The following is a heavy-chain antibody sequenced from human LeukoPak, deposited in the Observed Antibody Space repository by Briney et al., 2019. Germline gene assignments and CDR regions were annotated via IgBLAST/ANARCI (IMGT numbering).Heavy chain of an antibody. CDR2: LYQSWST. V-gene: IGHV4-38-2*02. CDR3: ARLIGQLRLFGWFDP. CDR1: GYPISRGYY. J-gene: IGHJ5*02. D-gene: IGHD2-2*01. Sequence: PSETLSLPCTVSGYPISRGYYWGGTRQPPGKGLEGIGRLYQSWSTYYNQSLRRRVPISVHTSKNQFSRTLSSVTAADTALFYCARLIGQLRLFGWFDPWGQGTLLTVSS.